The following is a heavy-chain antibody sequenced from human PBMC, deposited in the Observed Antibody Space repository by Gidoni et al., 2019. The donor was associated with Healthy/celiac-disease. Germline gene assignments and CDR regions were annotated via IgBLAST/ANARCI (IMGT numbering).Heavy chain of an antibody. D-gene: IGHD6-13*01. CDR1: GYTFSDHY. Sequence: EVQLVESGGGLVQPGGSRRLHCAASGYTFSDHYMDWVRQAPGKGREWIGRARDKANSCTTRYAASVKGRFTISRDDSENSLYLQMINLKTEETAVYYCARVAAAGKIDYWGQGTLVTVSS. J-gene: IGHJ4*02. CDR2: ARDKANSCTT. CDR3: ARVAAAGKIDY. V-gene: IGHV3-72*01.